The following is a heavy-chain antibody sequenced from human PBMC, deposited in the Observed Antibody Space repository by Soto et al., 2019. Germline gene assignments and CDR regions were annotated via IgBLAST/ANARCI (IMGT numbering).Heavy chain of an antibody. CDR2: TSYDGRNK. V-gene: IGHV3-30*04. Sequence: QVQLVESGGGVVQPGRSLRLSCAASGFTFSSYAMHWVRQAPGKGLEWVALTSYDGRNKYYADFVKGRFTISRDNSKNTLFLQMNSLRADDTAVYYCAKDWASYYDSSGRDDFDYWGQGALVTISS. CDR1: GFTFSSYA. CDR3: AKDWASYYDSSGRDDFDY. D-gene: IGHD3-22*01. J-gene: IGHJ4*02.